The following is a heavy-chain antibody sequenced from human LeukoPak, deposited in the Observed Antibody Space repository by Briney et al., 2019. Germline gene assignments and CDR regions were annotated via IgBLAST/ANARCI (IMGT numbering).Heavy chain of an antibody. D-gene: IGHD3-9*01. CDR1: GGSINSYY. Sequence: SETLSLTCTVSGGSINSYYWSWIRQPPGKGLEWIAYIYYSGPTNYNPSLKSRVTISVDTSKNQFSLKLSSVTAADTAVYYCARRADILTGFFFDYWGQGTLVTVSS. V-gene: IGHV4-59*08. CDR3: ARRADILTGFFFDY. CDR2: IYYSGPT. J-gene: IGHJ4*02.